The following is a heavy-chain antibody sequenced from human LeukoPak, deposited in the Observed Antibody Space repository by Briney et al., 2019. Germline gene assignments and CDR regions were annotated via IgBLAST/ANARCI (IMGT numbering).Heavy chain of an antibody. CDR1: GGSFSGYY. CDR3: ARRTTTGTAFDI. V-gene: IGHV4-34*01. J-gene: IGHJ3*02. CDR2: INHSGST. Sequence: SETLSLTCAVYGGSFSGYYWSWIRQPPGKGLEWIGEINHSGSTNYNPSLKSRVTISVDTSKNQFSLKLSSVTAADTAVYYCARRTTTGTAFDIWGQGTMVTVSS. D-gene: IGHD1-1*01.